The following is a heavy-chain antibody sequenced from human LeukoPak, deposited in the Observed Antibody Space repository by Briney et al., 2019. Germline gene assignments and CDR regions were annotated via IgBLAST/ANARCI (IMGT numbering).Heavy chain of an antibody. D-gene: IGHD1-26*01. CDR1: GYSISSDYY. J-gene: IGHJ4*02. CDR3: AGRDY. CDR2: VYTSGGI. V-gene: IGHV4-4*07. Sequence: SETLSLTCAVSGYSISSDYYWSWIRQPAEKGLECIGRVYTSGGIDYNPSFKSRVTLSVDKSKNQFFLKLTSVTAADTAVYYCAGRDYWGQGTLVTVSS.